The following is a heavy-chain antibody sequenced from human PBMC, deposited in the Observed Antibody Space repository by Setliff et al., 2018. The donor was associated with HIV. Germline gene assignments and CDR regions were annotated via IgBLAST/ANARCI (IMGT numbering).Heavy chain of an antibody. D-gene: IGHD4-17*01. V-gene: IGHV4-59*01. CDR3: ARVQMAYAAFDV. CDR2: IYFTGSS. Sequence: SETLSLTCTVSGGSISTYYWSWIRRPPGKGLEWIGSIYFTGSSDSNPSLKSRVTLSVDTSKHQFSLKLSSVTAADTAVYYCARVQMAYAAFDVWGQGTMVTVSS. J-gene: IGHJ3*01. CDR1: GGSISTYY.